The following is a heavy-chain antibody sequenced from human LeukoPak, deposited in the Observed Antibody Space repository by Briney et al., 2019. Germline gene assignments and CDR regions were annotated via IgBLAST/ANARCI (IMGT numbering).Heavy chain of an antibody. D-gene: IGHD6-19*01. V-gene: IGHV4-39*01. J-gene: IGHJ5*02. CDR1: GGSISSSSYY. CDR2: IYYSGST. CDR3: ARNGIAVNWFDP. Sequence: PSETLSLTCTVSGGSISSSSYYWGWIRQPPGKGLEWIGSIYYSGSTYYNPSLKSRVTTSVDTSKNQFSLKLSSVTAADTAVYYCARNGIAVNWFDPWGQGTLVTVSS.